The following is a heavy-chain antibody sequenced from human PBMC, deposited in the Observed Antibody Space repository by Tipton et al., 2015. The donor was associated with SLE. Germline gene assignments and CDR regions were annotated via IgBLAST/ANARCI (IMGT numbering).Heavy chain of an antibody. V-gene: IGHV4-34*01. CDR1: GGSFSEYF. CDR2: INHSGST. J-gene: IGHJ5*02. CDR3: ATDLRAPGTKFDR. D-gene: IGHD1-26*01. Sequence: TLSLTCAVYGGSFSEYFWEWIRQPPGQGLEWIGEINHSGSTNYNPSLKSRVTISVDTSKNQFSLRLNSVTAADTAVYFCATDLRAPGTKFDRWGQGTLVTVSS.